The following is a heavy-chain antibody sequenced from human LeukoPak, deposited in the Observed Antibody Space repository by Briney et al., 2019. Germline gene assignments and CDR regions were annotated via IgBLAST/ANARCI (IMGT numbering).Heavy chain of an antibody. J-gene: IGHJ4*02. V-gene: IGHV3-23*01. Sequence: GGSVRLSCAASGFTFSTYAMSWVRQATGKGLVWVSAISAIGGGTYYADSVKGRFTISRDKSKNTLFLQMNSLRAEDTALYYCAKVPDFYVWGTSGDYWGQGTLVTVSS. D-gene: IGHD3-16*01. CDR2: ISAIGGGT. CDR1: GFTFSTYA. CDR3: AKVPDFYVWGTSGDY.